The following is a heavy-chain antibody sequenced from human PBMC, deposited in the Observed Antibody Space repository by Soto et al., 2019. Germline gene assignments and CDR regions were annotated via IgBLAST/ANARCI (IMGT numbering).Heavy chain of an antibody. J-gene: IGHJ4*02. V-gene: IGHV3-23*01. CDR3: AKAYHSNGYYYFDY. CDR2: ISGSGGST. D-gene: IGHD3-22*01. Sequence: PGGSLRLSCAASGFTFSSFAMTWVRQAPGKGLEWISAISGSGGSTYYADSVKGRFTISRDSPKNTLYLQMSSLRAEDTAVYYCAKAYHSNGYYYFDYWGQGTLVTVSS. CDR1: GFTFSSFA.